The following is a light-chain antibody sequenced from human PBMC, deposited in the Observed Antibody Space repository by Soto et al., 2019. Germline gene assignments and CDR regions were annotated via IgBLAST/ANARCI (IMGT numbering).Light chain of an antibody. CDR2: DGS. Sequence: IQMTQSPSTLSTCVGARVTITCRASQSVSYWLAWYQQKPGKAPNLLIYDGSTLASGVPPRFSGGGFGTEFTLNISSLQPDDSAIYYCQHYNTYSKAFGPGTKADIK. J-gene: IGKJ3*01. V-gene: IGKV1-5*01. CDR1: QSVSYW. CDR3: QHYNTYSKA.